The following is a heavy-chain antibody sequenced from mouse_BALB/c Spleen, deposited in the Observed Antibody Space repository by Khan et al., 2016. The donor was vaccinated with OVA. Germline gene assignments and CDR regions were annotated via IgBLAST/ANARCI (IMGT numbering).Heavy chain of an antibody. CDR2: IDPFNGGT. Sequence: EVQLQQSGPELMKPGASVKISCKASGYSFTSYYIHWVKQSHGKSLEWIGYIDPFNGGTSYNPKFKGKATLTVAKSSSTAYMHLSSLTSDDSAVYYCARHGYVAWFAYWGQGTLVTVSA. CDR3: ARHGYVAWFAY. V-gene: IGHV1S135*01. J-gene: IGHJ3*01. D-gene: IGHD2-14*01. CDR1: GYSFTSYY.